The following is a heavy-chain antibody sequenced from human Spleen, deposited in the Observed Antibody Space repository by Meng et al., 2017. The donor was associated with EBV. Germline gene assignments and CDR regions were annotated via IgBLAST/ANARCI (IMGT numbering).Heavy chain of an antibody. V-gene: IGHV1-69*01. J-gene: IGHJ4*02. D-gene: IGHD3-10*01. CDR1: GGAFSNSA. CDR2: FIPILGTP. Sequence: QGQVVQAGAGVKRPGSSGKVSCKASGGAFSNSAISWVRQAPGQGLEWMGGFIPILGTPNYAQKYQDRVTITADESTSTAYMELSGLRSEDTAVYYCARESGRGYTPDFWGQGTLVTVSS. CDR3: ARESGRGYTPDF.